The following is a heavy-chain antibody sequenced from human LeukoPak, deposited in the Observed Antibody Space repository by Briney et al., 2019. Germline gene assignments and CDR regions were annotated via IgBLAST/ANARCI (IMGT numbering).Heavy chain of an antibody. V-gene: IGHV4-4*02. CDR3: ARDREYSSGWYNHYFDS. D-gene: IGHD6-19*01. CDR1: GDSINSLDL. Sequence: SGTLSLTCTVSGDSINSLDLWSWVRQPPGKGLEWIGEMYLSGTTNYNPSLKSRATISVDTSKNQFSLKLSSVTAADTAVYYCARDREYSSGWYNHYFDSWGQGTLVTVSS. J-gene: IGHJ4*02. CDR2: MYLSGTT.